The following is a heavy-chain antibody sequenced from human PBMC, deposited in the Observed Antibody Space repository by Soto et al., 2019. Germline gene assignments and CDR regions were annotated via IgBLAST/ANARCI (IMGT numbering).Heavy chain of an antibody. J-gene: IGHJ5*02. CDR1: GGSISSVGYS. D-gene: IGHD2-21*01. CDR2: IYHSGST. V-gene: IGHV4-30-2*01. CDR3: ATLPPRIVVSLLPIPT. Sequence: SETLSLTCVVSGGSISSVGYSWTWIRQPPGKGLEWIGYIYHSGSTVYSPSLRGRATISVDKSNNQFSLRLRSVTAADTAVYYCATLPPRIVVSLLPIPTWGQGILVTVSS.